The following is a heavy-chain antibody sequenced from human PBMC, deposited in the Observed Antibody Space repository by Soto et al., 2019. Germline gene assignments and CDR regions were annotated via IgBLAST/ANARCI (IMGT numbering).Heavy chain of an antibody. CDR1: GFTFSDYY. V-gene: IGHV3-11*01. CDR3: ARAHYVGWYFDL. CDR2: ISSSGSTI. Sequence: GSLRLSCAASGFTFSDYYMSWIRQAPGKGLEWVSYISSSGSTIYYADSVKGRFTISRDNAKNSLYLQMNSLRAEDTAVYYCARAHYVGWYFDLWGRGTLVTVSS. J-gene: IGHJ2*01. D-gene: IGHD4-17*01.